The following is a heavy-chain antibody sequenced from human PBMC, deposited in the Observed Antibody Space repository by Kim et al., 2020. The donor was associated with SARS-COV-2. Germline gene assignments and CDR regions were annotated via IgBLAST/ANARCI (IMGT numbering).Heavy chain of an antibody. Sequence: GGSLRLFCVVSGFSFSSNWMSWVRQAPGEGLEWVAQINQDESEKYFVDSVRGRFTISRDNAKNSVYLQMNSLRAEDTAMYYCVRDALHSLDYWGQGTLVT. J-gene: IGHJ4*02. CDR3: VRDALHSLDY. V-gene: IGHV3-7*01. CDR1: GFSFSSNW. D-gene: IGHD3-10*01. CDR2: INQDESEK.